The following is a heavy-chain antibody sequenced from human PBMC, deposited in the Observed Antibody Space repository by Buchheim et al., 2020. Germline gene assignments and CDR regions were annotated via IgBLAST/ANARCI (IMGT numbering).Heavy chain of an antibody. Sequence: QVQLVESGGGVVQPGRSLRLSCTASGISFSIYGMNWVRQAPGKGLEWVAGISYDGSKKYYADSVKGRITISRDNSKSTVYLQMDSLRVEDTAVYYCARECTSGNSNNGPTDYWGQGTL. CDR2: ISYDGSKK. J-gene: IGHJ4*02. CDR1: GISFSIYG. D-gene: IGHD3-10*01. V-gene: IGHV3-30*03. CDR3: ARECTSGNSNNGPTDY.